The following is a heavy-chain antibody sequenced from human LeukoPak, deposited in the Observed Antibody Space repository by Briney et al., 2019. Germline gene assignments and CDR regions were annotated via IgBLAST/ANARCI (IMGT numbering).Heavy chain of an antibody. CDR2: ISAYNGNT. D-gene: IGHD6-13*01. V-gene: IGHV1-18*01. CDR1: GYTFTSYG. Sequence: GASVKVSCKASGYTFTSYGISWVRQAPGQGLEWMGWISAYNGNTNYAQKLQGRVTMTTDTPTSTAYMGLRSLRSDDTAVYYCARDVRTAAGFDRDDYWGQGTLVTVSS. CDR3: ARDVRTAAGFDRDDY. J-gene: IGHJ4*02.